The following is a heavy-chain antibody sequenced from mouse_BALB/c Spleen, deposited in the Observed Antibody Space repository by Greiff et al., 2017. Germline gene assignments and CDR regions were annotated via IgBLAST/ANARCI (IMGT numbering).Heavy chain of an antibody. CDR1: GYAFTSYN. D-gene: IGHD2-10*02. J-gene: IGHJ1*01. CDR3: ARYGNYHYWYFDV. V-gene: IGHV1S135*01. CDR2: IDPYNGGT. Sequence: SGPELVKPGASVKVSCKASGYAFTSYNMYWVKQSHGKSLEWIGYIDPYNGGTSYNQKFKGKATLTVDKSSSTAYMHLNSLTSEDSAVYYCARYGNYHYWYFDVWGAGTTVTVSS.